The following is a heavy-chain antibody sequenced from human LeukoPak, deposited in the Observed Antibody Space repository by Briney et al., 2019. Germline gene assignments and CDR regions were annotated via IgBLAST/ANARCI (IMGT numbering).Heavy chain of an antibody. CDR2: ISWNSGSI. CDR3: AKDRQWVHPGGWVWDY. V-gene: IGHV3-9*01. D-gene: IGHD1-26*01. Sequence: GGSLRLSCAASGLTFGDYAMHWVRQAPGKGLEWVSGISWNSGSIGYADSVKGRFTISRDNAKNSLYLQMNSLRAEDTALYYCAKDRQWVHPGGWVWDYWGQGTLVTVSS. CDR1: GLTFGDYA. J-gene: IGHJ4*02.